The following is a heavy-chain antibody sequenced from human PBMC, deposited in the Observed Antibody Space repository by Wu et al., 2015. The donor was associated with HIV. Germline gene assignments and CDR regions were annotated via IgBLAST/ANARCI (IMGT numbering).Heavy chain of an antibody. CDR2: IIPLFSTP. V-gene: IGHV1-69*05. CDR1: GGTFSSYA. CDR3: ARWSTLNYYDSTGYLN. Sequence: QVQLVQSGAEVKKPRSSVKVSCKASGGTFSSYAISWVRQAPGQGLEWMGGIIPLFSTPNYAQKFQGRVTITTDETTSTAYMELSSLRSEDTAVYYCARWSTLNYYDSTGYLNWGQGTLVTVSS. J-gene: IGHJ4*02. D-gene: IGHD3-22*01.